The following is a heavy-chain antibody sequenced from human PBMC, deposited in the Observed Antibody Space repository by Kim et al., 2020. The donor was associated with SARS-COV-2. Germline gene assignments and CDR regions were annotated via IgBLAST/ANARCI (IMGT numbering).Heavy chain of an antibody. CDR1: GGSISSGDYY. Sequence: SETLSLTCTVSGGSISSGDYYWSWIRQPPGKGLEWIGYIYYSGSTYYNPSLKSRVTISVDTSKNQFSLKLSSVTAADTAVYYCARAIAAAGTGELVDYWGQGTLVTVSS. D-gene: IGHD6-13*01. CDR3: ARAIAAAGTGELVDY. CDR2: IYYSGST. V-gene: IGHV4-30-4*01. J-gene: IGHJ4*02.